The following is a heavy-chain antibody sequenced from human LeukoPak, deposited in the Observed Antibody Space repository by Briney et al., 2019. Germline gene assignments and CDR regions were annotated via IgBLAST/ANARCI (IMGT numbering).Heavy chain of an antibody. V-gene: IGHV4-34*01. J-gene: IGHJ6*02. Sequence: PSETLSLTCAVYGGSFSGYYWSWIRQPPGKGLEWIGEINHSGSTNYNPSLKSRVTISVDTSKNQFSLKLSSVTAADTAVYYRARGSLHSSPYYYYYYGMDVWGQGTTVTVSS. CDR1: GGSFSGYY. CDR2: INHSGST. CDR3: ARGSLHSSPYYYYYYGMDV. D-gene: IGHD6-13*01.